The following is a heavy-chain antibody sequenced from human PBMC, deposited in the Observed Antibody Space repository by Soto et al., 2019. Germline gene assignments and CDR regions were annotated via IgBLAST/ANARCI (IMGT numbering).Heavy chain of an antibody. V-gene: IGHV3-43*01. CDR2: ISWDGSNT. D-gene: IGHD6-19*01. J-gene: IGHJ3*02. Sequence: EVHLVESGGVVVQPGGSLRLSCAASGFTFDDYTMHWVRQAPGKGLEWVSLISWDGSNTYYTDSVKGRFTISRDNNKNSLYLEMRSQRPEDTALHYCVKDRSISGWYPTGAFDIWGQGTMVTVSS. CDR1: GFTFDDYT. CDR3: VKDRSISGWYPTGAFDI.